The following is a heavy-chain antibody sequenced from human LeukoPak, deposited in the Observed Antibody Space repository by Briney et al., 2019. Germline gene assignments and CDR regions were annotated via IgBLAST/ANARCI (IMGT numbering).Heavy chain of an antibody. CDR2: ISASGGDT. D-gene: IGHD3-10*01. CDR3: AKGGSGSSHRGVFDY. V-gene: IGHV3-23*01. J-gene: IGHJ4*02. Sequence: PGGSLRLSCAASGLTLGTYAMSWGRQAPGKGLEWVSLISASGGDTYNADSVKGRFTTSRDNSRNILYLQMNSLRPEDTAVYYCAKGGSGSSHRGVFDYWGQGSLVTVSS. CDR1: GLTLGTYA.